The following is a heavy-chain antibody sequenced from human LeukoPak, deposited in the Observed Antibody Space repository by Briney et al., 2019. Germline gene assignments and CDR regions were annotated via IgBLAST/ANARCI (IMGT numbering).Heavy chain of an antibody. CDR1: GGSFSGYY. D-gene: IGHD1-26*01. CDR3: ASRAMYSGSYFDY. CDR2: IYYSGST. V-gene: IGHV4-59*01. Sequence: ASETLSLTCAVYGGSFSGYYWSWIRQPPGKGLEWIGYIYYSGSTNYNPSLKSRVTISVDTSKNQFSLKLSSVTAADTAVYYCASRAMYSGSYFDYWGQGTLVTVSS. J-gene: IGHJ4*02.